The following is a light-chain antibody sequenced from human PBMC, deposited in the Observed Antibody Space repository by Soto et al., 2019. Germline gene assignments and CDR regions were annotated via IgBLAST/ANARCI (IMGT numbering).Light chain of an antibody. J-gene: IGKJ1*01. Sequence: EIVLTQSPGTLSLSPGERATLSCRASQSFSNNYLAWYQQKPGQAHRLLIYGAFSRATGIPDRFSGSGSGTDFTLTISRLEPEDFAVYYCQQYGNSRTFGQGTKVEIK. CDR1: QSFSNNY. CDR2: GAF. CDR3: QQYGNSRT. V-gene: IGKV3-20*01.